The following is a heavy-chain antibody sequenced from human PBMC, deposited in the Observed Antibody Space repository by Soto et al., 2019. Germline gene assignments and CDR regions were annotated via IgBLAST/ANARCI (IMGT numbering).Heavy chain of an antibody. D-gene: IGHD2-21*02. Sequence: GGSLRLSCAASGFTFSSYPMHWVRQPPGKRLEWVAVISYDGSNKYYADSVKGRFTISRDNSKNTLYLQMNSPRAEDTAVYYCARGVSVTQPTDYWGQGTLVTVSS. V-gene: IGHV3-30-3*01. CDR1: GFTFSSYP. CDR2: ISYDGSNK. CDR3: ARGVSVTQPTDY. J-gene: IGHJ4*02.